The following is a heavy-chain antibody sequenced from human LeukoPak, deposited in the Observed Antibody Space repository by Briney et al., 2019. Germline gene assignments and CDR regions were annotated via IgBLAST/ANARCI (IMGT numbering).Heavy chain of an antibody. V-gene: IGHV1-2*02. CDR3: ARRRCSGGSCYPNSNWFDP. CDR1: GYTFTSYY. Sequence: ASVKVSCKASGYTFTSYYMHWVRQAPGQGLEWMGWINPNSGGTNYAQKFQGRVTMTRDTSISTAYMELSRLRSDDTAVYYCARRRCSGGSCYPNSNWFDPWGQGTLVTVSS. D-gene: IGHD2-15*01. CDR2: INPNSGGT. J-gene: IGHJ5*02.